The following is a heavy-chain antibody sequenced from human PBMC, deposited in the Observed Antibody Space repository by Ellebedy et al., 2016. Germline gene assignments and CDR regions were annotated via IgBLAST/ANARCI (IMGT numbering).Heavy chain of an antibody. V-gene: IGHV3-23*01. Sequence: GESLKISCAASGFIFSSYGMHWVRQAPGKGLEWVSAISGSGGSTYYADSVKGRFTISRDNSKNTLYLQMNSLRAEDTAVYYCAKDSMWEPLNYFDYWGQGTLVTVSS. J-gene: IGHJ4*02. CDR3: AKDSMWEPLNYFDY. CDR2: ISGSGGST. D-gene: IGHD1-26*01. CDR1: GFIFSSYG.